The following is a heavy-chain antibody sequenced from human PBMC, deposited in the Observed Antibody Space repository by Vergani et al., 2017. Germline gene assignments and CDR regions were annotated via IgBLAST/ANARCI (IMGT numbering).Heavy chain of an antibody. CDR3: AKDPAYYYDSSGPYYFDY. CDR1: GFTFSSYA. D-gene: IGHD3-22*01. V-gene: IGHV3-23*01. J-gene: IGHJ4*02. Sequence: EVQLLESGGGLVQPGGSLRLSCAASGFTFSSYAMSWVRQAPGKGLEWVSAISGSGGSTYYADSVKGRFTISRDNSKNTLYLQMKSLRAEDTAVYYCAKDPAYYYDSSGPYYFDYWGQGTLVTVSS. CDR2: ISGSGGST.